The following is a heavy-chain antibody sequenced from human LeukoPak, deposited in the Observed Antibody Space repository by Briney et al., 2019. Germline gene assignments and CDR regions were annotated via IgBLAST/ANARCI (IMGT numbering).Heavy chain of an antibody. V-gene: IGHV3-7*01. CDR3: ARDSLPPGDAFDI. CDR1: GFTFSSYW. J-gene: IGHJ3*02. D-gene: IGHD2-15*01. Sequence: GGSLRLSCAASGFTFSSYWMSWVRQAPGKGLEWVVNIKQDGSEKYYVDSVKGRFTISRDNAKNSLYLQMNSLRAEDTAVYYCARDSLPPGDAFDIWGQGTKVTVSS. CDR2: IKQDGSEK.